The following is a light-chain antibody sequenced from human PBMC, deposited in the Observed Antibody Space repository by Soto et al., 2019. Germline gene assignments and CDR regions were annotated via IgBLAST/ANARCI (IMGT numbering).Light chain of an antibody. CDR3: QQYNNWPPLT. V-gene: IGKV3-15*01. CDR2: GAS. J-gene: IGKJ4*01. CDR1: QSVSSN. Sequence: EIVMTQSPATLSVSPGERAILSCRASQSVSSNLAWYQQKPGQAPRLLIYGASTRATGIPARFSGSGSGTEFTLTISRLQSEDFAVYYCQQYNNWPPLTFGGGTKVEIK.